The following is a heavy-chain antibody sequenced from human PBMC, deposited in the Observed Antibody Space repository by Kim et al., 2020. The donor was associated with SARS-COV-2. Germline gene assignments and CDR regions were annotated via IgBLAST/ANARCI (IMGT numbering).Heavy chain of an antibody. Sequence: SNKYYADSVKGRFTISRDNSKNTLYLQMNSLRAEDTAVYYCAKVIARVDYWGQGTLVTVSS. J-gene: IGHJ4*02. CDR2: SNK. CDR3: AKVIARVDY. D-gene: IGHD6-13*01. V-gene: IGHV3-30*02.